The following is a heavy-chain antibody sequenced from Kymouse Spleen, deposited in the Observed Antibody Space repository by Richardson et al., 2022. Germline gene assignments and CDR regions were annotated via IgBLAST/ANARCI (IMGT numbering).Heavy chain of an antibody. V-gene: IGHV4-34*01. CDR2: INHSGST. CDR3: AREKGNYYGSGYGMDV. Sequence: QVQLQQWGAGLLKPSETLSLTCAVYGGSFSGYYWSWIRQPPGKGLEWIGEINHSGSTNYNPSLKSRVTISVDTSKNQFSLKLSSVTAADTAVYYCAREKGNYYGSGYGMDVWGQGTTVTVSS. CDR1: GGSFSGYY. D-gene: IGHD3-10*01. J-gene: IGHJ6*02.